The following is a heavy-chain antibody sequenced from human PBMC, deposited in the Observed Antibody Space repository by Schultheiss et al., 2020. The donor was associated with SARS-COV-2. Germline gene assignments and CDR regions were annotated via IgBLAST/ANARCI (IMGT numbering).Heavy chain of an antibody. CDR3: ASDPRGYSYGGY. Sequence: ESLKISCAASGFTFSSYSMNWVRQAPGKGLEWVSSISSSSSYIYYADSVKGRFTISRDNAKNSLYLQMNSLRAEDTAVYYCASDPRGYSYGGYWGQGTLVTVSS. D-gene: IGHD5-18*01. J-gene: IGHJ4*02. CDR2: ISSSSSYI. CDR1: GFTFSSYS. V-gene: IGHV3-21*01.